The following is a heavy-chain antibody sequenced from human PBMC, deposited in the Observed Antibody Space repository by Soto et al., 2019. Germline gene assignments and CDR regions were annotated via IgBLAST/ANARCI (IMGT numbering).Heavy chain of an antibody. CDR2: IYYSGST. V-gene: IGHV4-59*01. CDR1: GGSISSYY. Sequence: KPSETLSLTCTVSGGSISSYYWSWIRQPPGKGLEWIGYIYYSGSTNYNPSLKSRVTISVDTSKNQFSLKLSSVTAADTAVYYCARDRLELRAFDIWGQGXTVTVSS. CDR3: ARDRLELRAFDI. D-gene: IGHD1-7*01. J-gene: IGHJ3*02.